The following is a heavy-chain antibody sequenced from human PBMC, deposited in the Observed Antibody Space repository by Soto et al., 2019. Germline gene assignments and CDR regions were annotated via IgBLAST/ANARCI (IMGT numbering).Heavy chain of an antibody. CDR2: INPGNSET. CDR3: ARPDKKYVAS. J-gene: IGHJ5*02. CDR1: GYSFINYW. V-gene: IGHV5-51*01. Sequence: GESLKISCKASGYSFINYWIGWVRQMPGKGLEWMAIINPGNSETRYSPAFQGQVTISADKSVTTTYLQWDSLKASDSAMYFCARPDKKYVASWGQGTLVTVSS. D-gene: IGHD2-15*01.